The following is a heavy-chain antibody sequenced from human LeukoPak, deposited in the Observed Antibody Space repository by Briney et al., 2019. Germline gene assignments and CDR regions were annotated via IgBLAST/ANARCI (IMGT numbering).Heavy chain of an antibody. D-gene: IGHD3-10*01. CDR2: NYYSGST. CDR1: GGSISSYY. J-gene: IGHJ3*02. CDR3: ARDTGELAFDI. Sequence: SETLSLTCTVSGGSISSYYWSWIRQPPGKGLEWIGYNYYSGSTNYNPSLKSRVTISVDTSKNQFSLKLSSVTAADTAVYYCARDTGELAFDIWGQGTMVTVSS. V-gene: IGHV4-59*01.